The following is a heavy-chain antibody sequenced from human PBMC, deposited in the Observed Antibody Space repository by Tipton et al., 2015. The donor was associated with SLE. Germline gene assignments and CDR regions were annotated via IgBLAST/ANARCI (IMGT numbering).Heavy chain of an antibody. J-gene: IGHJ4*02. Sequence: GLVKPSETLSLTCTVSGGSISSSSYYWGWIRQPPGKGLEWIGSIYYSGSTYFNPSLKSRVTISVDTSKNQFSLKLSSVTAADTAVYYCARDPFLYGDYTPGFDYWGQGTLVTVSS. V-gene: IGHV4-39*07. CDR3: ARDPFLYGDYTPGFDY. CDR1: GGSISSSSYY. CDR2: IYYSGST. D-gene: IGHD4-17*01.